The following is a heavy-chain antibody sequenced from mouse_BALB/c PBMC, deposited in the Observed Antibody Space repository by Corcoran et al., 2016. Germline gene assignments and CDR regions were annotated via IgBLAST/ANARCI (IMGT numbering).Heavy chain of an antibody. V-gene: IGHV1-26*01. Sequence: EVQLQQSGPELVKPGASVKISCKASGYSFTGYYMHWVKQSHVKSLEWIGRINPYNGATSYNQNFKDKASLTVDKSSSTAYMELHSLTSEDSAVYYCARGRDGYAMDYWGQGTSVTVSS. CDR2: INPYNGAT. D-gene: IGHD2-3*01. CDR3: ARGRDGYAMDY. J-gene: IGHJ4*01. CDR1: GYSFTGYY.